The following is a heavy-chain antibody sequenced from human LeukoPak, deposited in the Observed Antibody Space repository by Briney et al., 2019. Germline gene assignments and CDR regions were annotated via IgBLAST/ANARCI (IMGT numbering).Heavy chain of an antibody. CDR2: ISASGGST. D-gene: IGHD6-25*01. V-gene: IGHV3-23*01. J-gene: IGHJ4*02. CDR3: AKGREAAGREYFDYFDY. CDR1: GFTFNNYA. Sequence: GGSLRLACAASGFTFNNYAMNWVRQAPGKGLEWVSCISASGGSTYYADSVKGRFTISRDNSKNTLYLQMNGLRVEDTAVYYCAKGREAAGREYFDYFDYWGQGILVTVSA.